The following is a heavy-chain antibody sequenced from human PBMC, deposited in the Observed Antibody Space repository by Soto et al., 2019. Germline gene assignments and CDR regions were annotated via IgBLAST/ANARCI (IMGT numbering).Heavy chain of an antibody. CDR3: TRRYSRNCYSFCP. CDR2: SYYSGTP. V-gene: IGHV4-39*01. D-gene: IGHD2-15*01. Sequence: PSETLSLTCTVSGGSIRVQSYYWTWIRQTPGKGLEWVGSSYYSGTPYFNPSLKGRVTISVDTSTNQFSLRLTSVTAADTAVYYSTRRYSRNCYSFCPCGQKTLLSASS. CDR1: GGSIRVQSYY. J-gene: IGHJ5*02.